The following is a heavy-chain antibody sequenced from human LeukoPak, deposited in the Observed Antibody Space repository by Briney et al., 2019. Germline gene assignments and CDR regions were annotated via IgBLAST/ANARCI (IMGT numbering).Heavy chain of an antibody. D-gene: IGHD3-22*01. CDR3: ARDSGYDSSGYYMDV. V-gene: IGHV4-34*01. CDR1: GGSISSYY. CDR2: INHSGST. Sequence: SETLSLTCTVSGGSISSYYWSWIRQPPGKGLEWIGEINHSGSTNYNPSLKSRVTISVDTSKNQFSLKLSSVTAADTAVYYCARDSGYDSSGYYMDVWGKGTTVTISS. J-gene: IGHJ6*03.